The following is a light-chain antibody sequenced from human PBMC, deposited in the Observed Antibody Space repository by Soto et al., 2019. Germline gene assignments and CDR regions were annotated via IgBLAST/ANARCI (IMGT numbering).Light chain of an antibody. Sequence: EIVMTQSPATLSVSPGARATLSCRASQSVSSNLAWYQQKPGQAPRLLIYDASIRATGIPARFSASGSGTEFTLTISSLQSEDFTVYYCKQYNNWPPCTFVQGTKVDIK. J-gene: IGKJ1*01. CDR1: QSVSSN. CDR3: KQYNNWPPCT. CDR2: DAS. V-gene: IGKV3-15*01.